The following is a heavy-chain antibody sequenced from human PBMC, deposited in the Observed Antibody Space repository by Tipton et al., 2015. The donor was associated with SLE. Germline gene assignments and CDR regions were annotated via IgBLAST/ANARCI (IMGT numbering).Heavy chain of an antibody. V-gene: IGHV3-23*01. D-gene: IGHD6-13*01. CDR3: ARGDYSS. CDR2: ISRSGDAT. CDR1: GFTFSNFA. J-gene: IGHJ4*02. Sequence: SLRLSCAASGFTFSNFAVSWVRQAPGKGLEWISAISRSGDATYYADPVKGWFTISRDNSRNTLYLQMNSLRAEDTAVYYCARGDYSSWGQGALVTVSS.